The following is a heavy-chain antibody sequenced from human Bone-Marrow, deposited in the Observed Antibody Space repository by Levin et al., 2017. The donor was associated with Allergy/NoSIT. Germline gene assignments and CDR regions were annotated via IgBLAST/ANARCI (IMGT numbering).Heavy chain of an antibody. CDR2: IKNDGSGT. CDR1: GFTFSRNW. D-gene: IGHD2-2*01. CDR3: ARDTRSFFDY. Sequence: PGGSLRLSCAASGFTFSRNWMHWVRQAPGKGLVWVSGIKNDGSGTNYADSVKGRFTISRDNAKNTLYLQMNSLRAEDTAVYYCARDTRSFFDYWGQGTLVTVSS. V-gene: IGHV3-74*01. J-gene: IGHJ4*02.